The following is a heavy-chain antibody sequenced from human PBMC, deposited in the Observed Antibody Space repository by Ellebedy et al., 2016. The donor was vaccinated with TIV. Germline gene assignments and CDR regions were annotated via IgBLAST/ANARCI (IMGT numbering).Heavy chain of an antibody. V-gene: IGHV3-7*03. CDR3: ASGYDAFDI. Sequence: GGSLRLSCAASGFTFGDYWMSWVRQAPGKGLEWVANIKQDGSEKYYVDSVKGRFTISRDNAKNSLYLQMNSLRAEDTAVYYCASGYDAFDIWGQGTMVTVSS. D-gene: IGHD5-12*01. CDR1: GFTFGDYW. CDR2: IKQDGSEK. J-gene: IGHJ3*02.